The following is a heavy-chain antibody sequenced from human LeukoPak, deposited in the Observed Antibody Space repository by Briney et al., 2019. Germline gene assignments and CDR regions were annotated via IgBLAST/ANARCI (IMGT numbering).Heavy chain of an antibody. Sequence: SETLSLTCAVYGGSFSGYYWSWIRQPPGKGLEWIGEINHSGSANYNPSLKSRVTISVDTSKNQFSLKLSSVTAADTAVYYCARGSSEMATIFAYWGQGTLVTVSS. J-gene: IGHJ4*02. V-gene: IGHV4-34*01. CDR2: INHSGSA. D-gene: IGHD5-24*01. CDR1: GGSFSGYY. CDR3: ARGSSEMATIFAY.